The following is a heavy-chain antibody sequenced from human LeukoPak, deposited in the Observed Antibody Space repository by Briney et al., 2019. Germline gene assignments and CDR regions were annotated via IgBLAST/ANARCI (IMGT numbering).Heavy chain of an antibody. CDR3: ARLSSSWTGAFDI. J-gene: IGHJ3*02. CDR1: RYTFTGYY. Sequence: ASVKVSCKASRYTFTGYYMHWVRQAPGQGLEWMGWINPNSGGTNYAQKFQGRVTMTRDTSISTAYMELSRLRSDDTAVYYCARLSSSWTGAFDIWGQGTMVTVSS. CDR2: INPNSGGT. D-gene: IGHD6-13*01. V-gene: IGHV1-2*02.